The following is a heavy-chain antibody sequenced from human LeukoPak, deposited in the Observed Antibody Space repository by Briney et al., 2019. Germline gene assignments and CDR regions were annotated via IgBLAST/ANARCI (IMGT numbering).Heavy chain of an antibody. D-gene: IGHD2-2*01. CDR2: ISGSGDSA. CDR3: AKDRYCSSTRCYGDFDY. Sequence: PGGSLRLSCAASGFTFSSYSMNWVRQAPGQGLEWVSVISGSGDSAFYADSVKGQFTISRDNSKNTLYLQMNSLRAEDTAVYYCAKDRYCSSTRCYGDFDYWGQGTLVTVSS. V-gene: IGHV3-23*01. J-gene: IGHJ4*02. CDR1: GFTFSSYS.